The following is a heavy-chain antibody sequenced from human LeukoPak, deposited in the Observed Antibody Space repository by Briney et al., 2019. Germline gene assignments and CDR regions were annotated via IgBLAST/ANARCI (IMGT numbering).Heavy chain of an antibody. D-gene: IGHD6-6*01. V-gene: IGHV3-11*04. Sequence: GGSLRLSCAASGFTFSDHYMSWIRQAPGKGLEWVSYISTSGSTTSYADSVKGRFTISRDNAKNSLYLQMDSLRGEDTAVYYCARTARLLDLWGQGTLVTVSS. CDR2: ISTSGSTT. CDR1: GFTFSDHY. J-gene: IGHJ5*02. CDR3: ARTARLLDL.